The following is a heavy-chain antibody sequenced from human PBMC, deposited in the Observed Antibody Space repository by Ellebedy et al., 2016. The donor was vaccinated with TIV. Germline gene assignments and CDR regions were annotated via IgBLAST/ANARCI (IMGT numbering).Heavy chain of an antibody. J-gene: IGHJ1*01. CDR3: ARDLSPIVGATTVYFQH. Sequence: SLKISCAASGFTFSSYGMHWVRQAPGKGLEWVAVIWYDGSNKYYADSVKGRFTISRDNSKNTLYLQMNSLRAEDTAVYYCARDLSPIVGATTVYFQHWGQGTLVTVSS. V-gene: IGHV3-33*08. CDR2: IWYDGSNK. CDR1: GFTFSSYG. D-gene: IGHD1-26*01.